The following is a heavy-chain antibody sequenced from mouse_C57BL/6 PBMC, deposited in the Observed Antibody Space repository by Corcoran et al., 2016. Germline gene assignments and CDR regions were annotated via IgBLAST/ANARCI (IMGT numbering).Heavy chain of an antibody. V-gene: IGHV8-12*01. D-gene: IGHD2-2*01. CDR2: IYWDDDK. CDR3: ARGWNGYDGGFAY. J-gene: IGHJ3*01. Sequence: QVTLKESGPGILQSSQTLSLTCSFSGFSLSTSGMGVSWIRQPSGKGLEWLAHIYWDDDKRYNPSLKSRLTISKDTSRNQVILKITCVDTADTATYYCARGWNGYDGGFAYWGQGTLVTVSA. CDR1: GFSLSTSGMG.